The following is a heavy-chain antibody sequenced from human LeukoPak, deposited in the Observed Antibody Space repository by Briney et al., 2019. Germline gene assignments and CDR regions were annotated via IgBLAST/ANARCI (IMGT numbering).Heavy chain of an antibody. CDR1: GFTTHYW. Sequence: GGSLRLSCTASGFTTHYWLNWVRRSPGKGLEWVSGISWNSGSIGYADSVKGRFTISRDNAKNSLYLQMNSLRAEDTALYYCAKGNGMSPKDFDYWGQGTLVTVSS. D-gene: IGHD2-8*01. J-gene: IGHJ4*02. V-gene: IGHV3-9*01. CDR2: ISWNSGSI. CDR3: AKGNGMSPKDFDY.